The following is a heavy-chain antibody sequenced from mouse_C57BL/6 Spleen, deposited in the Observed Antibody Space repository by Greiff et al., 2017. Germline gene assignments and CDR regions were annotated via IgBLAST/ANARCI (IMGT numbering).Heavy chain of an antibody. J-gene: IGHJ3*01. CDR3: ARGYYGSRTFAY. V-gene: IGHV1-53*01. CDR2: INPSNGGT. CDR1: GYTFTSYW. D-gene: IGHD1-1*01. Sequence: QVQLKQPGTELVKPGASVKLSCRASGYTFTSYWMHWVKQRPGQGLEWIGNINPSNGGTNYNEKFKSKATLTVDKSSSTAYMQLSSLTSEDSAVYYCARGYYGSRTFAYWGQGTLVTVSA.